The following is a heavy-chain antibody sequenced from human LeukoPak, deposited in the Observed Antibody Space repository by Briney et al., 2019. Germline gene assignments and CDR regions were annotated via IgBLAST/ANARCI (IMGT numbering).Heavy chain of an antibody. Sequence: GGSLRLSCAASGFTFTGYAMSWVRQAPGKGLEWVSAISGSGGSTYYADSVKGRFTISRDNSKNALYLQMNSLRAEDTAVYYCAKVGARDGYKTYYFDYWGQGTLVTVSS. J-gene: IGHJ4*02. CDR3: AKVGARDGYKTYYFDY. CDR1: GFTFTGYA. V-gene: IGHV3-23*01. D-gene: IGHD5-24*01. CDR2: ISGSGGST.